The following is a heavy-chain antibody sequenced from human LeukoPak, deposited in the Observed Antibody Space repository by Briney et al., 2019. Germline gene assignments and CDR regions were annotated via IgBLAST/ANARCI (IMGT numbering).Heavy chain of an antibody. V-gene: IGHV3-7*01. CDR1: GFTFSSYW. CDR2: IKQDGSEK. D-gene: IGHD1-26*01. Sequence: GGSLRLSCAASGFTFSSYWMSWVRQAPGKGLEWVANIKQDGSEKYYVDSVKGRFTISRDSAKNSLYLQMNSLRAEDTAVYYCARAGQRATSVYGYWGQGTLVTVSS. CDR3: ARAGQRATSVYGY. J-gene: IGHJ4*02.